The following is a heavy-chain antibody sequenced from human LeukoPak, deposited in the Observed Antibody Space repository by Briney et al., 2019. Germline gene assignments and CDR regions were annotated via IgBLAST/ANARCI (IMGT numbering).Heavy chain of an antibody. CDR2: IYPSDSDT. J-gene: IGHJ4*02. CDR1: GYSFTTYW. CDR3: ARREGGMPDY. V-gene: IGHV5-51*01. Sequence: GESLKISCKASGYSFTTYWVAWVRQMPGKGLEWMGVIYPSDSDTRYSPSFQGQVTISADKSISTAYLQWGSLKASDTAMYYCARREGGMPDYWGQGTLITVSS. D-gene: IGHD2-2*01.